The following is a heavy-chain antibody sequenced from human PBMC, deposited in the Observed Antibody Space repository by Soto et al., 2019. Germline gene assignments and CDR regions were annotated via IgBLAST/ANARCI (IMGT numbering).Heavy chain of an antibody. V-gene: IGHV3-30-3*01. CDR3: ARPRYSYGYGSGGDYYYGMDV. J-gene: IGHJ6*02. CDR2: ISYDGSNK. Sequence: QTGGSLRLSCAASGFTFSSYAMHWVRQAPGKGLEWVAVISYDGSNKYYADSVKGRFTISRDNSKNTLYLQMNSLRAEDTAVYYCARPRYSYGYGSGGDYYYGMDVWGQGTTVTVSS. CDR1: GFTFSSYA. D-gene: IGHD5-18*01.